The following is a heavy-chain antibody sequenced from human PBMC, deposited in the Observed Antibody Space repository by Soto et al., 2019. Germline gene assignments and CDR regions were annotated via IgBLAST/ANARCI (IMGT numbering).Heavy chain of an antibody. V-gene: IGHV1-69*13. J-gene: IGHJ4*02. D-gene: IGHD3-10*01. Sequence: SVKVSCKASGGTFSSYAISWVRQAPGQGLEWMGGIIPIFGTANYAQKFQGRVTITADESTSTAYMELSSLRSEDTAVYYCARDAARPYGSGSYPYYWGQGTLVPVSS. CDR1: GGTFSSYA. CDR2: IIPIFGTA. CDR3: ARDAARPYGSGSYPYY.